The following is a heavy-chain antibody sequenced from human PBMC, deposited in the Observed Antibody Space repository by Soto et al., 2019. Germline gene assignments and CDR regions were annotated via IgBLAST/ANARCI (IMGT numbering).Heavy chain of an antibody. CDR1: GGSISSGGYS. CDR2: IFYSGSA. Sequence: PSETLSLTCAVSGGSISSGGYSWSWIRQPPGKGLECIGYIFYSGSAYYNPSLKSRVIISVDTSKNQFSLKLSSVTAADTAVYYCAREAYRDYVAAPTLKRNWFDPWGQGTLVTVSS. D-gene: IGHD4-17*01. J-gene: IGHJ5*02. CDR3: AREAYRDYVAAPTLKRNWFDP. V-gene: IGHV4-30-2*01.